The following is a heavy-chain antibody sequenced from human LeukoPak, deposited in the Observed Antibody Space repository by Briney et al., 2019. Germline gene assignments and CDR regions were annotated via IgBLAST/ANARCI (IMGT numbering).Heavy chain of an antibody. J-gene: IGHJ4*02. CDR1: GFTVSSNY. CDR2: IYSGGST. Sequence: PGGSLRLSCEASGFTVSSNYMSWVRQAPGKGLEWVSVIYSGGSTYYADSVKGRFTISRDNSKNTLYLQMNSLRAEDTAVYYCARVYRTVTTQYYFDYWGQGTLVTVSS. CDR3: ARVYRTVTTQYYFDY. V-gene: IGHV3-53*01. D-gene: IGHD4-17*01.